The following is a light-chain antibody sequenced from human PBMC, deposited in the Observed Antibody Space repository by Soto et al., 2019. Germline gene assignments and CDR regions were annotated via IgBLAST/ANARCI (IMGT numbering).Light chain of an antibody. V-gene: IGLV4-69*01. J-gene: IGLJ3*02. CDR1: SGHSSYA. CDR3: QTWGTGVWV. CDR2: LNSDGSH. Sequence: QLVLTQSPSASASLGASVKLTCTLSSGHSSYAIAWHQQQPEKGPRYLMKLNSDGSHSKGDGIPDRFSGSSSGAERYLTISSRQSEDEADSYCQTWGTGVWVFGGGTKLTVL.